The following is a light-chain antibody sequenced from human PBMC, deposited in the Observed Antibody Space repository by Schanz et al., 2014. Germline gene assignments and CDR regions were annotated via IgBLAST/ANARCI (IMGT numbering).Light chain of an antibody. J-gene: IGKJ2*01. V-gene: IGKV1-5*01. Sequence: GDRVTITCRASQSISSWLAWYQQKPGKAPKLLIYDASSLESGVPSRFSGSGSGTEFTLTISSLQPDDFAVYYCQQYGDSPLTFGQGTKLEIK. CDR1: QSISSW. CDR3: QQYGDSPLT. CDR2: DAS.